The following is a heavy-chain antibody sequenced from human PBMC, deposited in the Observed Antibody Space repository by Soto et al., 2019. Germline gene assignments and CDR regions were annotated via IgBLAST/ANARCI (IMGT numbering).Heavy chain of an antibody. Sequence: QLRLQGSGPGLVKSSETLSLTCTVSGGSVRSSTYYWGWIRQSPGKGLEWIGSIYYSGSTHNNPSLKSRVTMSVDTYTNQFSLKLMSVTAADTAIYYCTRHEGGAAADRPLDYWGQGTLVTVSS. CDR1: GGSVRSSTYY. V-gene: IGHV4-39*01. CDR2: IYYSGST. CDR3: TRHEGGAAADRPLDY. D-gene: IGHD6-13*01. J-gene: IGHJ4*02.